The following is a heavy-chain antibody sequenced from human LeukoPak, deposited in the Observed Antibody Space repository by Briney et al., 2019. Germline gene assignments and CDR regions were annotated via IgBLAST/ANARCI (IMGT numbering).Heavy chain of an antibody. CDR2: ISGDGNTT. D-gene: IGHD2-15*01. J-gene: IGHJ5*02. CDR3: TRRVDTTRWYDP. V-gene: IGHV3-74*01. CDR1: GFTFSTYW. Sequence: GGSLRLSCAASGFTFSTYWMHWVRQAPGEGLVWVSRISGDGNTTNYADSVKGRFTISRDNAKNTLYLQMNSLRAEDMAVYYCTRRVDTTRWYDPWGQGTLVTVSS.